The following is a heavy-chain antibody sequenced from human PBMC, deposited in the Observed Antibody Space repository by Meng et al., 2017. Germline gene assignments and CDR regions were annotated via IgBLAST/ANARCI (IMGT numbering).Heavy chain of an antibody. V-gene: IGHV1-8*03. CDR3: ARGVYDSSGYIPFDY. J-gene: IGHJ4*02. CDR1: GYTFTSYD. Sequence: ASVKVSCKASGYTFTSYDINWVRQATGQGLEWMGWMNPNSGKTGYAQKFQGRVTITRNTSISTAYMALSSLRSEDTAVYYCARGVYDSSGYIPFDYWGQGTLVTVSS. D-gene: IGHD3-22*01. CDR2: MNPNSGKT.